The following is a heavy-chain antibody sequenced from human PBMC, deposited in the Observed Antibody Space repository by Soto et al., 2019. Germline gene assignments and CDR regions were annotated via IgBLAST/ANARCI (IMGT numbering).Heavy chain of an antibody. D-gene: IGHD2-8*02. CDR1: GGSISSYY. V-gene: IGHV4-59*01. CDR3: ASGGVYFDY. J-gene: IGHJ4*02. Sequence: ETLSLTCTVSGGSISSYYWSWIRQPPGKGLEWIGYIYYSGSTNYNPSLKSRVTISVDTSKNQFSLKLSSVTAADTAVYCCASGGVYFDYWGQGTLVTVSS. CDR2: IYYSGST.